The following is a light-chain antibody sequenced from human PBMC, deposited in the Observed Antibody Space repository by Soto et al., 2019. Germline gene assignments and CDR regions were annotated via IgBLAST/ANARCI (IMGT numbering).Light chain of an antibody. Sequence: DTVMTQSPLSLPVTPGEPASISCRSSQSLLHSNGYNYLDWYLQKPGQSPQLLIYLGSNRASGVPDRFSGSGSGTDFTLKISRVEAEDVGVYYCMQALQTPRTVGQGTKVEIK. V-gene: IGKV2-28*01. CDR1: QSLLHSNGYNY. J-gene: IGKJ1*01. CDR2: LGS. CDR3: MQALQTPRT.